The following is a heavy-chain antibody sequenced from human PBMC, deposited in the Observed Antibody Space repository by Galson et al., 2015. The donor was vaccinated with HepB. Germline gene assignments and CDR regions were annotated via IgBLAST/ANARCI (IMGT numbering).Heavy chain of an antibody. CDR3: TTDLAPNWFDP. CDR1: GFTYSNAW. Sequence: SLRLSCAAAGFTYSNAWMSWGRQAPGRGLEWVGRIKSKTDGGTTDYAAPVKGRFTISRDDSKNKLYLQMNSLKTEDTAVYYCTTDLAPNWFDPWGQGTLVTVSS. J-gene: IGHJ5*02. V-gene: IGHV3-15*01. CDR2: IKSKTDGGTT.